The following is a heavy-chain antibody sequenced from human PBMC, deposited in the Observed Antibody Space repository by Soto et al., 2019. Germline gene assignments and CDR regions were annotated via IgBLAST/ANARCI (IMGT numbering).Heavy chain of an antibody. V-gene: IGHV3-30*18. CDR3: AKEGGYYGSGSYSVGENYYGMDV. J-gene: IGHJ6*02. Sequence: QVQLVESGGGVVQPGRSLRLSCAASGFTFSSYGMHWVRQAPGKGLEWVAVISYDGSNKYYADSVKGRFAISRDNSKKTLYLQMNSLRAEDTDVYYCAKEGGYYGSGSYSVGENYYGMDVWGQGTTVTVSS. D-gene: IGHD3-10*01. CDR1: GFTFSSYG. CDR2: ISYDGSNK.